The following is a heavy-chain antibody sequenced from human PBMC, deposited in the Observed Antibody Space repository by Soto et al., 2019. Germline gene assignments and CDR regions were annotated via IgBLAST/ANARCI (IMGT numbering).Heavy chain of an antibody. CDR2: VYYSGST. D-gene: IGHD1-1*01. Sequence: SETLSLTCTVSGGSCSSGDYYWSWILQPPGKGLQWIGYVYYSGSTDYNPSLKSRVTISVDTSKNQFSLKLTSVTVADTAVYYCARERTGDPTFFDYWGQGTLVTVSS. CDR3: ARERTGDPTFFDY. V-gene: IGHV4-61*08. J-gene: IGHJ4*02. CDR1: GGSCSSGDYY.